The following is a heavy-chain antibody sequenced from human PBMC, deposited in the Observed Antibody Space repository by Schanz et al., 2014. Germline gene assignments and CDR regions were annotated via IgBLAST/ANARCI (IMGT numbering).Heavy chain of an antibody. Sequence: EVQLVESGGGLVQPGGSLKLSCVASGFTFSGSALHWVRQASGKGLEWVGRIRGKPNTYATAYAASVRGRFTLSRDDSKNTAYLQMNSLRAEDTAVYYCASPTGYSSLNAFDVWGQGTMVSVSS. D-gene: IGHD6-19*01. CDR1: GFTFSGSA. V-gene: IGHV3-73*01. J-gene: IGHJ3*01. CDR3: ASPTGYSSLNAFDV. CDR2: IRGKPNTYAT.